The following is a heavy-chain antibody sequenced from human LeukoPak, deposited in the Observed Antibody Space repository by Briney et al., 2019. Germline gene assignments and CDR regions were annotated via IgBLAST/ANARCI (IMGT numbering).Heavy chain of an antibody. CDR2: IYHSGST. Sequence: PSETLSLTCTVSGYSISSGYYWGWIRQPPGKGLEWIGSIYHSGSTYYNPSLKSRVTISVDTSKNQFSLKLSSVTAADTAVYYCARQVDVWGKGTTVTVSS. V-gene: IGHV4-38-2*02. CDR1: GYSISSGYY. CDR3: ARQVDV. J-gene: IGHJ6*04.